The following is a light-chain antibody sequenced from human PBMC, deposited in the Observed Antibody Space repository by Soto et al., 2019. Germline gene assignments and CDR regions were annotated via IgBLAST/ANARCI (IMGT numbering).Light chain of an antibody. CDR3: QSYDNSLSGSGV. Sequence: QSVLTQPPSVSGAPGQRVTISCTGSSSNIGADYDVHWYQQIPGTAPKLLIYGTTNRPSGVPDRFSGSKSGTSASLAITGLQAEDEADYYCQSYDNSLSGSGVFGGGTKVTVL. J-gene: IGLJ3*02. V-gene: IGLV1-40*01. CDR2: GTT. CDR1: SSNIGADYD.